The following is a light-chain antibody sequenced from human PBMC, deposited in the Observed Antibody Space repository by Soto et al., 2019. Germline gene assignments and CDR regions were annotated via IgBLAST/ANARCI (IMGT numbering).Light chain of an antibody. V-gene: IGKV3-11*01. Sequence: EIVLTQSPATLSLSPGERAPLSCRASQSVSSSLAWYQQKPGQAPRLLIYDASTRATGIPARFSCSGSGTDFTLTISSLDPEDFAVYYCQQRSNWPPRATFGGGTKVEIK. CDR2: DAS. CDR3: QQRSNWPPRAT. J-gene: IGKJ4*01. CDR1: QSVSSS.